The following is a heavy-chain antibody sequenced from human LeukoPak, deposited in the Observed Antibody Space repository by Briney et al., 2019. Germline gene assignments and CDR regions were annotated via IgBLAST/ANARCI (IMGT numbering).Heavy chain of an antibody. CDR1: GGSFSGYY. CDR3: ARAPSYSSLAAFDY. V-gene: IGHV4-59*10. Sequence: SETLSLTCAVYGGSFSGYYWSWIRQPAGKGLEWIGRIYTSGSTNYNPSLKSRVTMSVDTSKNQFPLKLSSVTAADTAVYYCARAPSYSSLAAFDYWGQGTLVTVSS. CDR2: IYTSGST. J-gene: IGHJ4*02. D-gene: IGHD6-6*01.